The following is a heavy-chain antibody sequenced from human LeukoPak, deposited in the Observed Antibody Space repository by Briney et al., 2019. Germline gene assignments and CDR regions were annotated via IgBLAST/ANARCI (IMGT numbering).Heavy chain of an antibody. CDR1: GFSLTGYS. D-gene: IGHD6-13*01. CDR2: IKQYGSEK. J-gene: IGHJ4*02. Sequence: RGSLRLSCAVSGFSLTGYSMTCVRQAPGKGLERVSNIKQYGSEKNYVDSVKGRFTISTDNAENSLFLQMNRMRVEDTAVYYCAREWQGGIAAAGTRIEGDYWGQGTLVAVSS. V-gene: IGHV3-7*01. CDR3: AREWQGGIAAAGTRIEGDY.